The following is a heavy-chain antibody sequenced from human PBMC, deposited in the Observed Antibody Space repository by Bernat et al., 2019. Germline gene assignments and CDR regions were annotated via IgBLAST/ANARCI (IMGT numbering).Heavy chain of an antibody. CDR1: GFTFSSYA. CDR2: ISYDGSNK. D-gene: IGHD6-19*01. V-gene: IGHV3-30-3*01. J-gene: IGHJ5*02. CDR3: ARDKAFQWLIGYNWFDP. Sequence: QVQLVESGGGVVQPGRSPRLSCAASGFTFSSYAMHWVRQAPGKGLEWVAVISYDGSNKYYADSVKGRFTISRDNSKNTLYLQMNSLRAEDTAVYYCARDKAFQWLIGYNWFDPWGQGTLVTVSS.